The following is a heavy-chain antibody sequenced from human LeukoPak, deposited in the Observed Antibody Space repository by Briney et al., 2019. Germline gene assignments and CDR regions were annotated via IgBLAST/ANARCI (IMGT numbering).Heavy chain of an antibody. CDR3: ARGAVAGSLDFDY. CDR1: GFTFSDYY. CDR2: ISSSGSTI. V-gene: IGHV3-11*01. J-gene: IGHJ4*02. D-gene: IGHD4-23*01. Sequence: GSLRLSCAASGFTFSDYYMSSIRQAPGKGLEWVSYISSSGSTIYYADSVKGRFTISRDNAKNSLYLQMNSLRAEDTDVYYCARGAVAGSLDFDYWGQGTLVTVSS.